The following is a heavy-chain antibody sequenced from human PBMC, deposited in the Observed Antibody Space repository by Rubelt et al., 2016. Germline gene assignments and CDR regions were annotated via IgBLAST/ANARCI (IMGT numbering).Heavy chain of an antibody. Sequence: QVQLQESGPGLVKPSGTLSLTCAVSGGSISSNIWWSWVRQPPGKGLEWIGEISHSGSTNYNPSLKSRVTISVDTSKNQFSLKLGSVTAADKAIYYCARHYCSGGNCYYFDYWGQGTLVTVSS. V-gene: IGHV4-4*02. D-gene: IGHD2-15*01. J-gene: IGHJ4*02. CDR3: ARHYCSGGNCYYFDY. CDR2: ISHSGST. CDR1: GGSISSNIW.